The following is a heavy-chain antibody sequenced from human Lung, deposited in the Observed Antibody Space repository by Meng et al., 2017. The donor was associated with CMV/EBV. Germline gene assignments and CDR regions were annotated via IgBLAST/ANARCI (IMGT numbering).Heavy chain of an antibody. D-gene: IGHD2-15*01. CDR3: AHGGGDC. V-gene: IGHV3-30-3*01. J-gene: IGHJ4*02. CDR2: ISYDASNK. Sequence: QVQVVDAGGGVLESGGSVSFICAASGFSFSSYAMVWERQAQGKGLEWVAVISYDASNKYYADSVKGRFTISRDNSKNTLYLQMTSLRAEDTDVYYCAHGGGDCWGQGTLVTVSS. CDR1: GFSFSSYA.